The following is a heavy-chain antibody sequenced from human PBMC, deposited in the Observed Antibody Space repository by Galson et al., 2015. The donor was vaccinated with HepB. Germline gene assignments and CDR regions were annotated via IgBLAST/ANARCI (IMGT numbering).Heavy chain of an antibody. J-gene: IGHJ3*02. CDR1: GGSISSYY. V-gene: IGHV4-59*08. Sequence: ETLSLTCTVSGGSISSYYWSWIRQPPGKGLEWIGYIYYSGSTNYNPSLKSRVTISVDTSKNQFSLKLSSVTAADTAVYYCARHYRYNWNFLDAFDIWGQGTMVTVSS. CDR2: IYYSGST. D-gene: IGHD1-7*01. CDR3: ARHYRYNWNFLDAFDI.